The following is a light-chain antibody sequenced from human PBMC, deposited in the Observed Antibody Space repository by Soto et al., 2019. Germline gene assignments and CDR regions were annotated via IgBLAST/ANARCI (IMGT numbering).Light chain of an antibody. Sequence: DIQMTQSPSSLSASLGDRVTITCRASQSISSYLNWYQQKPGKAPKLLIYAASSLQSGVPSRFSGSGSGTDFTLTISSLQPEDFATYYCQHFKSFPITFGQGTKVDIK. CDR2: AAS. CDR3: QHFKSFPIT. CDR1: QSISSY. V-gene: IGKV1-39*01. J-gene: IGKJ1*01.